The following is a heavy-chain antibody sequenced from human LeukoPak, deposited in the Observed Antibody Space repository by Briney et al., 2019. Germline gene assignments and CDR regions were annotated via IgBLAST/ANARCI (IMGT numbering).Heavy chain of an antibody. CDR3: ARALGYCSSASCYYFTT. D-gene: IGHD2-2*01. CDR2: ISSRSSTI. CDR1: GFTFSSYS. V-gene: IGHV3-48*01. J-gene: IGHJ4*02. Sequence: GGSLRLSCAASGFTFSSYSMNWVRQAPGKGLEWVSYISSRSSTIYYADSVKGRFTISRDNAKNSLYLQMNSLRAEDTAVYYCARALGYCSSASCYYFTTGAREPWSPSPQ.